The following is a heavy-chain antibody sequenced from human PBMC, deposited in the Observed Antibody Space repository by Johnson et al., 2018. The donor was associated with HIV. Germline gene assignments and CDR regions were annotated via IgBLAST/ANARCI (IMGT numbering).Heavy chain of an antibody. CDR2: ISSSDSTI. D-gene: IGHD3-22*01. CDR3: ARGITMIAVVKGDAFDI. Sequence: QVQLVESGGGVVQPGRSLRLSCAASGFTFSDYYMSWIRQAPGKGLEWISYISSSDSTIYSADSVQGRFTISRDNSKNTVYLQMNSLRTEDTAVYYCARGITMIAVVKGDAFDIWGQGTMVTVSS. V-gene: IGHV3-11*04. CDR1: GFTFSDYY. J-gene: IGHJ3*02.